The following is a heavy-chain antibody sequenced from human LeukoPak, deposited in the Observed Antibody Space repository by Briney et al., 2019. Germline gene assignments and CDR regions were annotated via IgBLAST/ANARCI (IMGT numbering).Heavy chain of an antibody. CDR2: IYYSGST. D-gene: IGHD3-22*01. Sequence: PSQTLCLTCTVSGGSISSGGYYWSWIRQHPGKGLEWIGYIYYSGSTYYNPSLKSRVTISVDTSKNQFSLKLSSVTAADTAVYYCARIVADYYDSSGKKRSYYFDYWGQGTLVTVSS. CDR3: ARIVADYYDSSGKKRSYYFDY. V-gene: IGHV4-31*03. CDR1: GGSISSGGYY. J-gene: IGHJ4*02.